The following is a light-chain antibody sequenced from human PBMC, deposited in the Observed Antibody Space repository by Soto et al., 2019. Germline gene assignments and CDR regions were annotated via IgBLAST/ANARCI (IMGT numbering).Light chain of an antibody. CDR1: QDISNY. CDR2: DAS. J-gene: IGKJ1*01. V-gene: IGKV1-33*01. CDR3: QQYDNLPRT. Sequence: DIQMTQSPSSLSASVGDRVTITCKASQDISNYLNWYQQKPGKAPKLLIYDASNWETGVPSRFSGSGSGTDFTFNISSLEPEDIATYYCQQYDNLPRTFGQGTKVEIK.